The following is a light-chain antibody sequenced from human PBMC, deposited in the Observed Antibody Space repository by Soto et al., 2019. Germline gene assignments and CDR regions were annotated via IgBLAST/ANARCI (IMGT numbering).Light chain of an antibody. J-gene: IGKJ2*04. V-gene: IGKV1-5*01. CDR2: EAS. CDR3: QQYKDYSPVCS. CDR1: HDVGNY. Sequence: DIQLTQSPSTLSASVGDRVIITCRASHDVGNYLAWYQQKPGKAPKHLIYEASNLRSGVPSRFSRSGSATEFTLTTTGLQPDDFATYYCQQYKDYSPVCSFGQGTKVDIK.